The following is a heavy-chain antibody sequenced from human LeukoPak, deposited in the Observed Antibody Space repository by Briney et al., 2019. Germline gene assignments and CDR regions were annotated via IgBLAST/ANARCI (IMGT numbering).Heavy chain of an antibody. V-gene: IGHV6-1*01. CDR1: GDSVSSNSAV. Sequence: SQTLSLTCAISGDSVSSNSAVWSWIRQSPSRGLEWLGRTYYRSKWYNDYAVSVKSRITINPDTSKNQFSLQLNSVTPEDTAVYYCARADGSYSAYFDYWGQGTLVTVSS. CDR2: TYYRSKWYN. J-gene: IGHJ4*02. CDR3: ARADGSYSAYFDY. D-gene: IGHD1-26*01.